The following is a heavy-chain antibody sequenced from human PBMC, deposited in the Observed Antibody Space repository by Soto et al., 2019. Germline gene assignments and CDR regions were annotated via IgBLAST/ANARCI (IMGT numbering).Heavy chain of an antibody. V-gene: IGHV3-7*05. CDR2: IKQDGSEN. D-gene: IGHD4-17*01. Sequence: EVQLVESGGDLVQPGGSLRLSCAASGFTFSNYYMTWVRQAPGKGLEWVANIKQDGSENYYVDSVRGRFTISRDNAKKSLYLQMNTLPAEDTAVYYCARDLYGVFDSWGQGTLVTVSS. CDR3: ARDLYGVFDS. CDR1: GFTFSNYY. J-gene: IGHJ4*02.